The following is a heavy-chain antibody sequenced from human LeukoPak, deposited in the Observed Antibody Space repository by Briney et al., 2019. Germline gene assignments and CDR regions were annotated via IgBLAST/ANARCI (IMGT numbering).Heavy chain of an antibody. CDR2: ISASGGST. J-gene: IGHJ4*01. Sequence: GGSLRLSCAASGFTFSSYAMSWVRQVPGKGLEWVSAISASGGSTYFADSVKGRFTISRDKSNNTVYLQMNSLRAEDTAVYYCAKGDTHYYFNPFDCWGQGTLVTVSS. CDR1: GFTFSSYA. D-gene: IGHD3-22*01. V-gene: IGHV3-23*01. CDR3: AKGDTHYYFNPFDC.